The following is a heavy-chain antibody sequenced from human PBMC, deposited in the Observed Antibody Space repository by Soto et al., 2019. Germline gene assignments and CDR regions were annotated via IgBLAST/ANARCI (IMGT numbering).Heavy chain of an antibody. CDR3: ARGLGYGPHFDY. Sequence: SETLSLTCTVSGGSIISGGYYWSWIRQQPGKGLEWIGYIYYSGSTYYSPSLKSRVTISVDTSKNQFSLKLSSVTAADTAVYYCARGLGYGPHFDYWGQGTLVTVSS. D-gene: IGHD5-12*01. V-gene: IGHV4-30-4*08. CDR2: IYYSGST. J-gene: IGHJ4*02. CDR1: GGSIISGGYY.